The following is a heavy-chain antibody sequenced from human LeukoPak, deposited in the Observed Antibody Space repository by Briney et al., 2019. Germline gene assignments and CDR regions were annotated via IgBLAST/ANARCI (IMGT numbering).Heavy chain of an antibody. Sequence: PSETLSLTCTVSGGSISSYYWSWIRQLPGKRLEWIGYIYYSGSTNYNPSLKSRVTISVDTSKNQFSLKLSSVTAADTAVYYCARSRGFGVVISNWFDPWGQGTLVTVSS. D-gene: IGHD3-3*01. J-gene: IGHJ5*02. CDR3: ARSRGFGVVISNWFDP. CDR2: IYYSGST. CDR1: GGSISSYY. V-gene: IGHV4-59*01.